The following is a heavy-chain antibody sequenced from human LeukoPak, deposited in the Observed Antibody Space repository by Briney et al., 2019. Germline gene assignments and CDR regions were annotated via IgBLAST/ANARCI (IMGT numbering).Heavy chain of an antibody. D-gene: IGHD6-19*01. V-gene: IGHV1-2*06. CDR3: ASEGSGWYGMDV. CDR1: GYTFTGYY. Sequence: ASVKVSCKASGYTFTGYYMHWVRQAPGQGLEWMGRINPSSGGTNYAQKFQGRVTMTRDTSISTAYMELSRLRSDDTAVYYCASEGSGWYGMDVWGQGTTVTVSS. CDR2: INPSSGGT. J-gene: IGHJ6*02.